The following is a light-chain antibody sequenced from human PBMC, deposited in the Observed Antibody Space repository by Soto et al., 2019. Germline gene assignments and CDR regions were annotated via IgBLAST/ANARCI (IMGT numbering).Light chain of an antibody. CDR3: SSYTSSTTVV. J-gene: IGLJ2*01. CDR1: SSYVGGYNY. CDR2: DVS. Sequence: QSALTQPASVSGSPGQSITISCTGTSSYVGGYNYVFWYQQHPGKAPKLMIYDVSNRPSGVSNRFSGSKSGNTASLTISGLQAEDEADFYCSSYTSSTTVVFGGGTKLTVL. V-gene: IGLV2-14*01.